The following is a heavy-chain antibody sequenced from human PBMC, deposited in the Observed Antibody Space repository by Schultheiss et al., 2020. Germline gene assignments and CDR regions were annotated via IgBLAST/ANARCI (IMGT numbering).Heavy chain of an antibody. J-gene: IGHJ6*02. CDR3: ARCVVVPAAQYSYYYYYGMDV. V-gene: IGHV4-61*02. Sequence: SETLSLTCTVSGGSISSTTYYWSWIRQPAGKGLEWIGRIYTSGSTNYNPSLKSRVTMLVDTFKNEFSLKLSSVTAADTAVYYCARCVVVPAAQYSYYYYYGMDVWGQGTTVTVSS. D-gene: IGHD2-2*01. CDR1: GGSISSTTYY. CDR2: IYTSGST.